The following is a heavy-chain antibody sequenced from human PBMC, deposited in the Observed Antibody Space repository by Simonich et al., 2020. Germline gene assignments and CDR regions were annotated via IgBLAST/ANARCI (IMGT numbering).Heavy chain of an antibody. Sequence: QVQLQESGPGLVKPSETLSLTCTVSGGSISSYYWSWIRQPPGKGLEWIGYIYYSGSTTYNHSLKSRVTISVDTSKNQFSLKLSSGTAADTAVYYCARHDRWLQFYFDYWGQGTLVTVSS. CDR2: IYYSGST. D-gene: IGHD5-12*01. J-gene: IGHJ4*02. CDR3: ARHDRWLQFYFDY. CDR1: GGSISSYY. V-gene: IGHV4-59*08.